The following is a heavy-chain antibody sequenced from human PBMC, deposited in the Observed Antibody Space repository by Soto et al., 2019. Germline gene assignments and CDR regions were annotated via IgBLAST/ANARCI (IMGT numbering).Heavy chain of an antibody. Sequence: SETLSLTCTVSGDSITSPDFYWGWIRRPPGQGLEWIGTISHSGDTFYNPPLKSRLTMSLDASKNQFSMRLTSVTAADAAVYYCAISSTVTTSGWLDPWGQGTLVTVSS. CDR3: AISSTVTTSGWLDP. J-gene: IGHJ5*02. CDR1: GDSITSPDFY. CDR2: ISHSGDT. D-gene: IGHD4-17*01. V-gene: IGHV4-39*01.